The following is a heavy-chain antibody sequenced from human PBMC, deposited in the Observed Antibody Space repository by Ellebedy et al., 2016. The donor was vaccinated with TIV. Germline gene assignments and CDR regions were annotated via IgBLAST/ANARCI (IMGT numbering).Heavy chain of an antibody. CDR2: IDWNSDTK. Sequence: SLKISXAASGFSFSWHWMHWVRQAPGKGLEWVSGIDWNSDTKDYADSVKGRFSISRDNAKKSLYLQMDSLRPDDTAFYYCAKDHDTSLTLWGQGTLVTVSS. CDR1: GFSFSWHW. V-gene: IGHV3-9*01. J-gene: IGHJ4*02. CDR3: AKDHDTSLTL.